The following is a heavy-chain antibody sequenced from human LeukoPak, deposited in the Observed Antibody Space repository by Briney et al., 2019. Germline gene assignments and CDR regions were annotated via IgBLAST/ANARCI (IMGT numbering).Heavy chain of an antibody. CDR3: AREVPGAGYLDN. D-gene: IGHD1-26*01. CDR1: GGSISGHY. Sequence: SETLSLTCTVSGGSISGHYWNWIRQPPGKGLEWIGYVYYNGNTRYNPSLKSRVTISVDTSNNQFSLILSSVTAADTAVYYCAREVPGAGYLDNWGQGTLVPVSS. V-gene: IGHV4-59*11. CDR2: VYYNGNT. J-gene: IGHJ4*02.